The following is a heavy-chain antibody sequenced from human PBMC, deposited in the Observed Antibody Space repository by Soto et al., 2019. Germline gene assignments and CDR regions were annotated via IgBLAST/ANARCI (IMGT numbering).Heavy chain of an antibody. V-gene: IGHV3-33*01. CDR1: ESIFRSSG. CDR3: ARDSTTPAAGYFDY. J-gene: IGHJ4*02. CDR2: MWYDGTNK. D-gene: IGHD5-12*01. Sequence: PGGPLRLSWAASESIFRSSGIHWVRQAPGKGLEWVAVMWYDGTNKYYADSVQGRFTISRDNSKNTLYLQMNSLRAEDTAVYFCARDSTTPAAGYFDYWGQGALVTVSS.